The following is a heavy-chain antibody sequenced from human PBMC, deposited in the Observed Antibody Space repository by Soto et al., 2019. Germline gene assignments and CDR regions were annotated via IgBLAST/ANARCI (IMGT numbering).Heavy chain of an antibody. CDR3: ARQGTGTTSYYYYYYGMDV. CDR2: IYPGDSDT. J-gene: IGHJ6*02. Sequence: GESLKISCKGSGYSFTSYWIGWVRQMPGKGLEWMGIIYPGDSDTRYSPSFQGQVTISADKSISTACLQWSSLKASDTAMYYCARQGTGTTSYYYYYYGMDVWGQGTTVTVSS. V-gene: IGHV5-51*01. D-gene: IGHD1-1*01. CDR1: GYSFTSYW.